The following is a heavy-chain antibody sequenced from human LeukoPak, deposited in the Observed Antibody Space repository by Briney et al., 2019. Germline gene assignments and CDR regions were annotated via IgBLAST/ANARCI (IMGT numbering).Heavy chain of an antibody. CDR1: GGSISSYY. D-gene: IGHD4-23*01. V-gene: IGHV4-59*01. CDR2: IYYSGST. J-gene: IGHJ4*02. Sequence: SETLSLTCTVSGGSISSYYWSWIRQPPGKGLEWIGYIYYSGSTNYNPSLKSRVTISVDTSKNQFSLKLSSVTAADTAVYYCARVLFGGGNSEVYFDYWGQGTLVTVSS. CDR3: ARVLFGGGNSEVYFDY.